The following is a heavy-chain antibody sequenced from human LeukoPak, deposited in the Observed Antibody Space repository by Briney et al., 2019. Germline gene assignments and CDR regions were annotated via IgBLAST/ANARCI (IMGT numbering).Heavy chain of an antibody. Sequence: GEPLKISCKGSGYRFNAYWIAWGRQMPGKGLEWMGIIYPDDSDTRYSPSFQGQVPISADKSVRTAHLQWSSLKASDTAMYYCARPNITSYYDSRGYDAFDVWGQGTMVTVSS. J-gene: IGHJ3*01. CDR3: ARPNITSYYDSRGYDAFDV. CDR1: GYRFNAYW. CDR2: IYPDDSDT. D-gene: IGHD3-22*01. V-gene: IGHV5-51*01.